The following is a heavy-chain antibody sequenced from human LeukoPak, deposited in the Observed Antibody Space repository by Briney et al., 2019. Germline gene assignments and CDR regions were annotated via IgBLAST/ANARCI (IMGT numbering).Heavy chain of an antibody. Sequence: SETLSLTCAVSGYSISSGYYWGWIRQPPGKGLEWIGSIYHSGSTYYNPSLKSRVTISVDTSKNQFSLKLSSVTAADTAVYYCARHSHQLGDFDYWGQGTLVTVSS. CDR3: ARHSHQLGDFDY. D-gene: IGHD6-13*01. CDR2: IYHSGST. J-gene: IGHJ4*02. V-gene: IGHV4-38-2*01. CDR1: GYSISSGYY.